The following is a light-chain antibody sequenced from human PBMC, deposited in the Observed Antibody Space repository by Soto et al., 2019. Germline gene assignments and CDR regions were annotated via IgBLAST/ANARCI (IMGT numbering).Light chain of an antibody. CDR2: GAS. CDR1: QSVSSN. CDR3: QQYNSWPFT. J-gene: IGKJ5*01. Sequence: EIVMTQSPATLSVSPGERATFSCRASQSVSSNLAWYQQKPGQAPRLLIYGASTRATGIPARFSGSASGTEFTLTISSLQSEDFAVYYCQQYNSWPFTFGQGTRLEIK. V-gene: IGKV3-15*01.